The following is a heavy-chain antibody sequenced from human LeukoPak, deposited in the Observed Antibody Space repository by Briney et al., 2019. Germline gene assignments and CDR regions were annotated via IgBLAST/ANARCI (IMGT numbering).Heavy chain of an antibody. CDR1: GFTFNSYW. V-gene: IGHV3-74*01. CDR3: ARGASARQDY. Sequence: GGSLRLSCAASGFTFNSYWMHWVRQAPGEGLVWLSRIYTDGSSANYADSVKGRFTVSRDSANNTLYLQMNSLRVEDTAVYYCARGASARQDYWGQGTLVTVSS. D-gene: IGHD2-2*01. CDR2: IYTDGSSA. J-gene: IGHJ4*02.